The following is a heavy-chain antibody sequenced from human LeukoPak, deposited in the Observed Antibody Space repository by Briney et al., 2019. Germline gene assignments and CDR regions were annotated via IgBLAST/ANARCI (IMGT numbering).Heavy chain of an antibody. CDR1: GFTFSSYS. D-gene: IGHD3-9*01. Sequence: GSLRLSCAASGFTFSSYSMNWVRQAPGKGLEWVSCISTSSSYIYYADSVKGRFTISRDNAKNSLYLQMNSLRAEDTAVYYCARDEPTSLRYFDYYYYMDVWGKGTTVTVSS. CDR2: ISTSSSYI. CDR3: ARDEPTSLRYFDYYYYMDV. J-gene: IGHJ6*03. V-gene: IGHV3-21*01.